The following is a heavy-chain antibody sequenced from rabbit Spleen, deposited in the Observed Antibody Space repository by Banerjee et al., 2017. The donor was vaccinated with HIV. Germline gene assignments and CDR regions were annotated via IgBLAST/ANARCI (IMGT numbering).Heavy chain of an antibody. CDR2: IYIRSGTT. J-gene: IGHJ4*01. CDR3: ARVSETSGWGEDL. V-gene: IGHV1S45*01. D-gene: IGHD4-1*01. CDR1: GFTLSSYW. Sequence: EESGGDLVKPEGSLTLTCTASGFTLSSYWICWVRQAPGKGLELIACIYIRSGTTYYASWAKGRFTISKTSSTTVTLQMTSLTVADTATYFCARVSETSGWGEDLWGPGTLVTVS.